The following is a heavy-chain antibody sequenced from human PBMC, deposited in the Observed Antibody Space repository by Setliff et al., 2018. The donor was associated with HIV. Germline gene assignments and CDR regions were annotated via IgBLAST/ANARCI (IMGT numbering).Heavy chain of an antibody. Sequence: PGGSLRLSCAASGFTFSDYYMSWIRQAPGKGLEWVSYSSSSGYSTNYADSVKGRFTTSRDNAKNLLYLQMNSLRAEDTAVYYCASHHSADIYYSYYGMDVWGQGTTVTVSS. CDR2: SSSSGYST. CDR1: GFTFSDYY. J-gene: IGHJ6*02. CDR3: ASHHSADIYYSYYGMDV. V-gene: IGHV3-11*06. D-gene: IGHD6-13*01.